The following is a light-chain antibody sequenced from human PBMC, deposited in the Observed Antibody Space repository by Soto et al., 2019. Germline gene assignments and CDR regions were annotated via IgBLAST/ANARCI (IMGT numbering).Light chain of an antibody. V-gene: IGKV3-11*01. CDR2: DAS. CDR1: QSVSSY. J-gene: IGKJ4*01. CDR3: QQRANWPLT. Sequence: EIVLTQSPATLSVSPGERATLSCRASQSVSSYLAWYQQKPGQAPRLLIYDASNRATGVPARFSGSGSGTDFTLTISSLESEDFAVYYCQQRANWPLTFGGGTKVDI.